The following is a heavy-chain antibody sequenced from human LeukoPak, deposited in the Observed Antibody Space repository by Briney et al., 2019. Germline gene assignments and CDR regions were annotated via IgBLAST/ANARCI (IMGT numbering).Heavy chain of an antibody. CDR1: GYTLTELS. Sequence: ASVKVSCKVSGYTLTELSMHWVRQAPGKGLEWMGGFDPEDGETIYAQKFQGRVTMTEDTSTDTAYMELSSLRSEDTAVYYCATDPRSSSRYYYYSMDVWGQGTTVTVSS. V-gene: IGHV1-24*01. CDR2: FDPEDGET. CDR3: ATDPRSSSRYYYYSMDV. J-gene: IGHJ6*02.